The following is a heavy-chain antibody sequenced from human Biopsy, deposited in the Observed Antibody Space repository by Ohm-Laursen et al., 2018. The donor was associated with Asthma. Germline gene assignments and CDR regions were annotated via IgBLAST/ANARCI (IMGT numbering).Heavy chain of an antibody. D-gene: IGHD5-12*01. CDR2: LIPVLGTP. J-gene: IGHJ6*02. CDR3: ARGYSGSDRIVYYYSGLEV. CDR1: GDFFSNYA. V-gene: IGHV1-69*01. Sequence: SSVNVSCKASGDFFSNYAISWVRQAPGQGLEWMGGLIPVLGTPDHAQMFEGRVTITADESTSTAYMELSSLSSEDTAVYYCARGYSGSDRIVYYYSGLEVWGQGTTVTVSS.